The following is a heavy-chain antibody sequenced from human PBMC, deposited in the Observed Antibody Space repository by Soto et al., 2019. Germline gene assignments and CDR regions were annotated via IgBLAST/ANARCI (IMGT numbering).Heavy chain of an antibody. V-gene: IGHV1-69*01. D-gene: IGHD6-19*01. CDR3: ASQMHSRGWNAYYYYGMDV. CDR2: IIPIFVTA. CDR1: GGTFSSLA. Sequence: QVQLVQSGAEVKKPGSSVKVSCKASGGTFSSLAISWVRRAPGQGLEWMGGIIPIFVTANYAQKFQGRVTITADEYTSTAYMELSSLRSEDTAVYYCASQMHSRGWNAYYYYGMDVWGQGTTVTVSS. J-gene: IGHJ6*02.